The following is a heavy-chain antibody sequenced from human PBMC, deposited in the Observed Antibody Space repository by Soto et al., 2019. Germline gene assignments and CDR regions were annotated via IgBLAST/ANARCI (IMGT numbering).Heavy chain of an antibody. V-gene: IGHV4-59*01. J-gene: IGHJ5*01. Sequence: SETLSLTCTVSGGSISSYYWSWIRQPPGKGLEWIGYIYYSGSTNYNPSLKSRVTISVDTSKNQFSLKLSSVTAADTAVYYCARFKSTAPLVWSGPNIREASKWFDLWGQGILETVSS. CDR1: GGSISSYY. D-gene: IGHD3-3*01. CDR2: IYYSGST. CDR3: ARFKSTAPLVWSGPNIREASKWFDL.